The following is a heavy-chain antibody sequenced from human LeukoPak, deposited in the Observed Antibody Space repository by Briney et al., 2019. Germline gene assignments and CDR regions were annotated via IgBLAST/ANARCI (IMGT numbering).Heavy chain of an antibody. J-gene: IGHJ3*02. CDR3: ARVRGYDSSGYGAFDI. CDR1: GGSISIYY. CDR2: IYYSGST. D-gene: IGHD3-22*01. V-gene: IGHV4-59*01. Sequence: SETLSLTCTVSGGSISIYYWSWIRQPPGRGLEWIGYIYYSGSTNYNPSLKSRVTISVDTSKNQCSLKLSSVTAADTAVYYCARVRGYDSSGYGAFDIWGQGTMVTVSS.